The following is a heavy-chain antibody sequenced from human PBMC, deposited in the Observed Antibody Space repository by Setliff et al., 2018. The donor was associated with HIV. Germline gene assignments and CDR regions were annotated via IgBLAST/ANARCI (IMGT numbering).Heavy chain of an antibody. CDR2: INSKSGDT. Sequence: ASVKVSCKASGYTFSGYYIHWVRQAPGQGLEWMGWINSKSGDTNYAQKFLGRVTMTTDTSTSTGYMELRSLRSDDAAVYYCARAGGLRMDRGVVSDYWGQGTLVTVSS. CDR3: ARAGGLRMDRGVVSDY. CDR1: GYTFSGYY. J-gene: IGHJ4*02. V-gene: IGHV1-2*02. D-gene: IGHD3-10*01.